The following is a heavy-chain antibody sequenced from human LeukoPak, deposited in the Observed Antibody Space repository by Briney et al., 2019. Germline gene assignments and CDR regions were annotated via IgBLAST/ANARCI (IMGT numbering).Heavy chain of an antibody. CDR2: ISSSGSTI. V-gene: IGHV3-48*03. Sequence: GGSLRLSCAASGFTFSSYEMNWVRQAPGKGLEWVSYISSSGSTIYYADSVKGRFTISRDNAKNSLYLQMNSLRAEDTAVYYCAKKAIVGATPTYYMDVWGKGTTVTISS. CDR3: AKKAIVGATPTYYMDV. J-gene: IGHJ6*03. D-gene: IGHD1-26*01. CDR1: GFTFSSYE.